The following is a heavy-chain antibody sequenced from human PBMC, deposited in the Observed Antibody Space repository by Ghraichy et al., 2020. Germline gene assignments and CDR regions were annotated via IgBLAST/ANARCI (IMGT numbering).Heavy chain of an antibody. V-gene: IGHV3-23*01. CDR3: AKGIAAGTTTISYYYNGMDI. CDR1: GFTFSNYV. Sequence: GGSLRLSCAASGFTFSNYVMSWVRQAPGKGLEWVSAINGSGGSTYYTESLKGRFTISRDNSKNTLILQMNSLRAEDTAVYYCAKGIAAGTTTISYYYNGMDIWGQGTKVTVSS. CDR2: INGSGGST. J-gene: IGHJ6*02. D-gene: IGHD6-13*01.